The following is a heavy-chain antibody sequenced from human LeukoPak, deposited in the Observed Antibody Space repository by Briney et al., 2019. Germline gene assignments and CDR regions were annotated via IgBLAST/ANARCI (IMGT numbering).Heavy chain of an antibody. V-gene: IGHV1-2*02. Sequence: ASVKVSCKASGYTFTGYYMHWVRQAPGRGLEWMGWINPNSGGTNYAQKFQGRVTMTRDTSISTAYMELSRLRSDDTAVYYCARDPTYYDFWSGYYTKEGFDPWGQGTLVTVSS. J-gene: IGHJ5*02. D-gene: IGHD3-3*01. CDR1: GYTFTGYY. CDR2: INPNSGGT. CDR3: ARDPTYYDFWSGYYTKEGFDP.